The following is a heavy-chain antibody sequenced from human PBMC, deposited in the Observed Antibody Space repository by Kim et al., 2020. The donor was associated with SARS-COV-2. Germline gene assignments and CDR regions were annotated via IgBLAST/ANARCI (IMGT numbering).Heavy chain of an antibody. CDR3: ARGGSHTPIAHEY. CDR1: GFTFSTYW. D-gene: IGHD5-18*01. V-gene: IGHV3-74*01. J-gene: IGHJ4*02. CDR2: INTDGSTT. Sequence: GGSLRLSCAASGFTFSTYWMHWVRQAPGKGLVWVSHINTDGSTTNYADSVKGRFSISRDNGKNTVYLQINSLRAEDTAIYYCARGGSHTPIAHEYWGQGTLVTVSS.